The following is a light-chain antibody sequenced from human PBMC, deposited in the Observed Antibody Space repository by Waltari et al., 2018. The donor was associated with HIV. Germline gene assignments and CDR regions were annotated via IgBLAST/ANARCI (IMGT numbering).Light chain of an antibody. V-gene: IGLV2-14*01. J-gene: IGLJ2*01. Sequence: SALTQPASVSGSPGQSITISCTGTSSDVGGYNYVPWYQQYSGKAPKLMIYDVSNRPSGVSNRFSGSKSGNTASLTISGLQAEDEADYYCSSYTSSSTLVFGGGTKLTVL. CDR3: SSYTSSSTLV. CDR1: SSDVGGYNY. CDR2: DVS.